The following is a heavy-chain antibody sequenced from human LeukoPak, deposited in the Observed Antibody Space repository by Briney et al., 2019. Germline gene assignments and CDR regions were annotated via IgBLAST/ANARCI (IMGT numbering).Heavy chain of an antibody. D-gene: IGHD1-26*01. V-gene: IGHV3-20*04. Sequence: GGSLRLSCAASGFTFDDHAMAWVRQAPGKGLEWVSAINWKGDIMDYADSVKGRFTISRDNARNSLYLQMDRLRAEDTAVYYCARRRENSHFDSWGQGTLVTVST. J-gene: IGHJ4*02. CDR2: INWKGDIM. CDR1: GFTFDDHA. CDR3: ARRRENSHFDS.